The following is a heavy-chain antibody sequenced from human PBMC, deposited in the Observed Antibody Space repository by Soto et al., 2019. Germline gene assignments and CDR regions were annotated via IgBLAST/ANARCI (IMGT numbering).Heavy chain of an antibody. CDR1: GGTFSSYA. V-gene: IGHV1-69*01. Sequence: QVQLVQSGAEVKKPGSSVKVSCKASGGTFSSYAISWVRQAPGQGLEWMGGIIPIFGTANYAQKFQGRVTITADESTSTAYMERSSLRSEDTAVYYCARDRVRDCSGGSCLLNWFDPWGQGTLVTVSS. CDR2: IIPIFGTA. D-gene: IGHD2-15*01. J-gene: IGHJ5*02. CDR3: ARDRVRDCSGGSCLLNWFDP.